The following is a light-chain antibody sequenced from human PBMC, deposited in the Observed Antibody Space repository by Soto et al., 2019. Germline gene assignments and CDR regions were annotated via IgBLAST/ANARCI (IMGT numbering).Light chain of an antibody. V-gene: IGLV2-14*01. CDR3: ISYTSDDVRYV. CDR1: NSDVGIYDF. CDR2: EVS. J-gene: IGLJ1*01. Sequence: QSVLTQPASVSGTPGQSITISCTGSNSDVGIYDFVSWYQHHPVRAPKLIVSEVSHRPSGVSNRFSGSTSGNTASLTISGLQSEDEADYYCISYTSDDVRYVFGTGTKVTVL.